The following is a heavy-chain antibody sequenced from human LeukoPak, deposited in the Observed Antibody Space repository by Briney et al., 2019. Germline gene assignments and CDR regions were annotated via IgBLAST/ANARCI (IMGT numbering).Heavy chain of an antibody. CDR2: ISGSGGGT. J-gene: IGHJ4*02. Sequence: PGGSLRLSCAASGVTFSRNAMSWVRQAPGKGLEWVAGISGSGGGTYYADSVKGRFTISRDNPKNTLYLQMNSLRAEDTAVYFCAKRGVVIRVILVGFHKEAYYFDSWGQGALVTVSS. CDR3: AKRGVVIRVILVGFHKEAYYFDS. V-gene: IGHV3-23*01. CDR1: GVTFSRNA. D-gene: IGHD3-22*01.